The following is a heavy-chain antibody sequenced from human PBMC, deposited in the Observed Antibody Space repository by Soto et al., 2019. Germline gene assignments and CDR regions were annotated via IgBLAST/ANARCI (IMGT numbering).Heavy chain of an antibody. J-gene: IGHJ4*02. D-gene: IGHD2-15*01. CDR3: AREVVCSGGSCYYFDY. Sequence: SETLSLTCTVSGGSISSYYWSWFRQPPGKGLEWIGYIYYSGSTNYNPSLKSRVTISVDTSKNQFSLKLSSVTAADTAVYYCAREVVCSGGSCYYFDYWGQGTLVTVS. CDR1: GGSISSYY. CDR2: IYYSGST. V-gene: IGHV4-59*01.